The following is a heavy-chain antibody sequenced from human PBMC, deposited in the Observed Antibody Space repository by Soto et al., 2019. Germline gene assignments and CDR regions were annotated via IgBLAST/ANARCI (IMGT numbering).Heavy chain of an antibody. CDR2: IIPIFGTA. D-gene: IGHD4-17*01. CDR1: GGTFSSYA. V-gene: IGHV1-69*06. CDR3: ARGADYGDWYYFDY. Sequence: SVKVSCKASGGTFSSYAISWLRQAPGQGLEWMGGIIPIFGTANYAQKFQGRVTITADKSTSTAYMELSSLRSEDTAVYYCARGADYGDWYYFDYWGQGTLVTVSS. J-gene: IGHJ4*02.